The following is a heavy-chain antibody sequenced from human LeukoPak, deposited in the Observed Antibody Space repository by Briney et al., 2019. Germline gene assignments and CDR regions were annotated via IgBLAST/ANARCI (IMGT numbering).Heavy chain of an antibody. D-gene: IGHD2-2*01. V-gene: IGHV1-2*02. CDR1: GYTFTGYY. J-gene: IGHJ4*02. CDR3: AIGLPTLNCSSTSCYEGGVGVVY. CDR2: INPNSGGT. Sequence: ASVKVSCKASGYTFTGYYMHWVRQAPGQGLEWMGWINPNSGGTNYAQKFQGRVTMTRDTSISTAYMELSRLRSDDTAVYYCAIGLPTLNCSSTSCYEGGVGVVYWGQGTLVTVSS.